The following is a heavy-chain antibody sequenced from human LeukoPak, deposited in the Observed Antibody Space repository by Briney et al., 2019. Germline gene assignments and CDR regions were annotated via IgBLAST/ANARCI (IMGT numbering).Heavy chain of an antibody. Sequence: GGSLRLSCAASGFIFSSYWMSWVRQAPGKGLEWVANIKQDGSEKYYVDSVKGRFTISRDNAKNSLYLQMNSLRAEDTAVYYCAKSSQGAFDIWGQGTMVTVSS. J-gene: IGHJ3*02. CDR2: IKQDGSEK. V-gene: IGHV3-7*02. CDR3: AKSSQGAFDI. CDR1: GFIFSSYW. D-gene: IGHD2-15*01.